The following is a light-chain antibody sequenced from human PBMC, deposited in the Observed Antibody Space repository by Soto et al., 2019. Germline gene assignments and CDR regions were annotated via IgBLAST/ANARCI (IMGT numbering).Light chain of an antibody. CDR1: SSDVGSYNL. J-gene: IGLJ2*01. Sequence: QSALTQPASVSGSPGQSITISCTGTSSDVGSYNLVSWSQQHPGKAPKLLIYEGSNRPSGVSNRFSGSKSGNTASLTISGLQAEDEADYYCCSYAGSSTSVVFGGGTKLPVL. CDR2: EGS. V-gene: IGLV2-23*01. CDR3: CSYAGSSTSVV.